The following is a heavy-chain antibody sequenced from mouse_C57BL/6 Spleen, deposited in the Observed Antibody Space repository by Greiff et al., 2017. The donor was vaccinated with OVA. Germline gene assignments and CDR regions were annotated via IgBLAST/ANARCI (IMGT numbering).Heavy chain of an antibody. D-gene: IGHD2-5*01. CDR1: GYTFTSYW. J-gene: IGHJ2*01. Sequence: QVQLQQPGAELVMPGASVKLSCKASGYTFTSYWMHWVKQRPGQGLEWIGEIDPSDSYTNYNQKFKGKSTLTVDKSSSTAYMQLSSLTSEDSAVYYCARSHYYSNLYFDYWGQGTTLTVSS. CDR2: IDPSDSYT. CDR3: ARSHYYSNLYFDY. V-gene: IGHV1-69*01.